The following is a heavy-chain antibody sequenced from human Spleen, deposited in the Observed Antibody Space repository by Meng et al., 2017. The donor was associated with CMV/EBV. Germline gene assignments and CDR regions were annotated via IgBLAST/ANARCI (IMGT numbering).Heavy chain of an antibody. V-gene: IGHV1-2*02. CDR1: GYRFTGYY. Sequence: ASGYRFTGYYIHWVRQAPGQGLEWVGWINPKTTGTNYLRRFQGRVTMTSDTSISTAYMELSSLRYDDTAVYYCARGRFLEWLDLLDYWGQGALVTVSS. D-gene: IGHD3-3*01. J-gene: IGHJ4*02. CDR3: ARGRFLEWLDLLDY. CDR2: INPKTTGT.